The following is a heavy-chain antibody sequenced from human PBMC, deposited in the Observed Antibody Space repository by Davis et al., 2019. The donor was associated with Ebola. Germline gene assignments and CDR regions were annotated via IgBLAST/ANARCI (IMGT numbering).Heavy chain of an antibody. CDR3: ARDGAYYYDFWSGYNWFDP. CDR2: ISYDGSNK. D-gene: IGHD3-3*01. J-gene: IGHJ5*02. V-gene: IGHV3-30-3*01. CDR1: GFTFSSYA. Sequence: GESLKISCAASGFTFSSYAMHWVRQAPGKGLEWVAVISYDGSNKYYADSVKGRFTISRDNSKNTLYLQMNSLRAEDTAVYYCARDGAYYYDFWSGYNWFDPWGQGTLVTVSS.